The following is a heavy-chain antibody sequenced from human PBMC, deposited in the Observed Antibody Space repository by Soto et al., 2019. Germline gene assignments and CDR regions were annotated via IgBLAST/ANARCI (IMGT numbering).Heavy chain of an antibody. Sequence: QVQLVESGGGVVQPGRSLRLSCAASGFTFRTYAMHWVRQAPGKGLEWVAVISYDGSNKYYADSVKGRYTISRDNSKNPLYLQMSSLSPEDTAVYYCARDSEKYSSSSLGSYYYYGLDVWGQGTAVTVSS. J-gene: IGHJ6*02. CDR2: ISYDGSNK. CDR1: GFTFRTYA. D-gene: IGHD6-6*01. V-gene: IGHV3-30-3*01. CDR3: ARDSEKYSSSSLGSYYYYGLDV.